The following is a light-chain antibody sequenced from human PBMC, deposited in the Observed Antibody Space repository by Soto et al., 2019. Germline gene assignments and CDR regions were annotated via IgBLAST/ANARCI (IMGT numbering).Light chain of an antibody. CDR3: WSYAVGRTYV. V-gene: IGLV2-23*01. Sequence: QSVLTHPASVSGSPGQSITISCTGSSSDVGNYNLVSWYQQHPGKAPKLMIYEDTKWPSGVSNRFSGSKSGNTAYLTISGLQAEDEADYYCWSYAVGRTYVFGTGTKSPS. CDR2: EDT. CDR1: SSDVGNYNL. J-gene: IGLJ1*01.